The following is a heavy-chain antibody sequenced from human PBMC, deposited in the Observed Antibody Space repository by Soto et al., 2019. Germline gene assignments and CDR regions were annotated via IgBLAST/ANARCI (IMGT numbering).Heavy chain of an antibody. CDR1: GGTFSSYT. Sequence: QVQLVQSGAAVKKPGSSVKVSCKASGGTFSSYTISWVRQAPGQGLEWMGRIIPILGIANYAQKFQGRVTITADKSTSTAYMELSSLRSEDTAVYYCARDPQDYYYGMDVWGQGTTVTVSS. V-gene: IGHV1-69*08. CDR3: ARDPQDYYYGMDV. J-gene: IGHJ6*02. CDR2: IIPILGIA.